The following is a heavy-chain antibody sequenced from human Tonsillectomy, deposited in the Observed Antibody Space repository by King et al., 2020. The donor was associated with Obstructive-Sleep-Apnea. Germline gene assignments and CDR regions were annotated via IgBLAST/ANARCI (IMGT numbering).Heavy chain of an antibody. D-gene: IGHD4-17*01. V-gene: IGHV3-48*01. J-gene: IGHJ4*02. CDR2: ISSSSSTI. CDR1: GFTFSSYS. CDR3: ASSPSYGFDERDY. Sequence: VQLVESGGGLVQPGGSLRLSCAASGFTFSSYSMNWVRQAPGKGLEWVSYISSSSSTIYYADSVKGRFTISRDNAKNSLYLKMNSLRAEDTAVYYCASSPSYGFDERDYWGQGTLVTVSS.